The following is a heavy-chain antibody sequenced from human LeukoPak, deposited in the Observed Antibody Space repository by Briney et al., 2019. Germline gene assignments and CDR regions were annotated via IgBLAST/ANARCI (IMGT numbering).Heavy chain of an antibody. J-gene: IGHJ3*02. D-gene: IGHD2-15*01. CDR3: ARHVQDIVVVVAATSRSAFDI. Sequence: SETLSLTCTVSGGSISSSSYYWGWTRQPPGKGLEWIGSIYYSGSTYYNPSLKSRVTISVDTSKNQFSLKLSSVTAADTAVYYCARHVQDIVVVVAATSRSAFDIWGQGTMVTVSS. V-gene: IGHV4-39*01. CDR1: GGSISSSSYY. CDR2: IYYSGST.